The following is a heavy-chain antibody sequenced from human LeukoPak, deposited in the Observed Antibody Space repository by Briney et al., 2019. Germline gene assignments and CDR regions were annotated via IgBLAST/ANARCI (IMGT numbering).Heavy chain of an antibody. CDR1: GGTFSSYA. CDR2: IIPIFGTA. J-gene: IGHJ5*02. Sequence: ASVKVSCKASGGTFSSYAISWVRQAPGHGLEWMGGIIPIFGTANYAQKFQGRVTITTDESTSTAYMELSSLRSEDTAVYYCASTPAATTWGYNWFDPWGQGTLVTVSS. CDR3: ASTPAATTWGYNWFDP. D-gene: IGHD2-2*01. V-gene: IGHV1-69*05.